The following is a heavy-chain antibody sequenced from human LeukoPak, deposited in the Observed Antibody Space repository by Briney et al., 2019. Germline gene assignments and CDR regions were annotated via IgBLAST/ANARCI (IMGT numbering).Heavy chain of an antibody. Sequence: SETLSLTCTVTGGSISGGGYYWSWIRQHPGKGLEWIGIIYYTGTTYYNPSLKSRVTISLDTSKNQFSLRLSSVTATDTALYYCARQQSSGLDPWGQGTLVTVSS. CDR2: IYYTGTT. CDR3: ARQQSSGLDP. V-gene: IGHV4-39*01. CDR1: GGSISGGGYY. J-gene: IGHJ5*02. D-gene: IGHD6-19*01.